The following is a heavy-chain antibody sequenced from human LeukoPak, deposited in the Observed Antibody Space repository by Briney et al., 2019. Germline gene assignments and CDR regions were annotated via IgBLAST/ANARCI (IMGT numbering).Heavy chain of an antibody. Sequence: GGSLRLSCAASGFTFSSYVMNWVRQAPGEGLEWVSAISDSGGNTWYADSVKGRFTISRDNSKNTLYLQMNSLRAEDTAVYYCAKGDISGYGDFDYWGQGTLVTVSS. J-gene: IGHJ4*02. CDR2: ISDSGGNT. CDR3: AKGDISGYGDFDY. CDR1: GFTFSSYV. V-gene: IGHV3-23*01. D-gene: IGHD3-22*01.